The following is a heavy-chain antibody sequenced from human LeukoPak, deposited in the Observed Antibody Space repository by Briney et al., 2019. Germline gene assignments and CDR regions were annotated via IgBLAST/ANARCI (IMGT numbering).Heavy chain of an antibody. Sequence: SETLSLTCAVYGGSFSGYYWSWIRQPPGKGLEWIGEINHSGSTNYNPSLKSRVTISVDTSKNQFSLKLSSVTAADTAVYYCARRRYYCSSTSCYGPYLDYWGQGTLVTVSS. V-gene: IGHV4-34*01. CDR3: ARRRYYCSSTSCYGPYLDY. CDR2: INHSGST. J-gene: IGHJ4*02. D-gene: IGHD2-2*01. CDR1: GGSFSGYY.